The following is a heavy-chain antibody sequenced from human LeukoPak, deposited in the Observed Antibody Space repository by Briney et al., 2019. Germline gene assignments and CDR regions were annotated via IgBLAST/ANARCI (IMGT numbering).Heavy chain of an antibody. CDR2: IYPGDSDT. CDR1: GYSFTSYW. V-gene: IGHV5-51*01. CDR3: ARLGIAAAGTEGIDY. D-gene: IGHD6-13*01. Sequence: GESLKISCKGSGYSFTSYWIGWVRQMPGKGLEWMGIIYPGDSDTRYSPSFQGQVTISADKSISTAYLQWSSLKASDTAMYYCARLGIAAAGTEGIDYWGQGTLVTVSS. J-gene: IGHJ4*02.